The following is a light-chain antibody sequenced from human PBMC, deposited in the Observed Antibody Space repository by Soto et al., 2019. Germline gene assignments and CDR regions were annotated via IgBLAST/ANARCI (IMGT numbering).Light chain of an antibody. CDR2: EVT. V-gene: IGLV2-14*01. J-gene: IGLJ1*01. CDR1: SRDVGGYNY. CDR3: SSYTSSSTLV. Sequence: QSVLTQPASVSGSPGQSLTIFCTGTSRDVGGYNYVSSYQQHPGKAPKPMIYEVTNRPSGVSNTFSGSKSGNTASLTISGLQAEDEADYYCSSYTSSSTLVFGTGTKVTVL.